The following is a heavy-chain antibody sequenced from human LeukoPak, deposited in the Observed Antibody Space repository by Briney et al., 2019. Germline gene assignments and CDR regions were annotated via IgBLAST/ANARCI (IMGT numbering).Heavy chain of an antibody. CDR1: VYTFTNYA. Sequence: ASVKVSCKASVYTFTNYAVNWLRQAPGQGLEWRGWITACNGDTKLSQNYQARVTITRDASASKVYMEMSSLASEDKAVYFCERGLWSAHRREYYFDFWGQGNLVTVSP. CDR3: ERGLWSAHRREYYFDF. V-gene: IGHV1-3*01. CDR2: ITACNGDT. J-gene: IGHJ4*02. D-gene: IGHD3-3*01.